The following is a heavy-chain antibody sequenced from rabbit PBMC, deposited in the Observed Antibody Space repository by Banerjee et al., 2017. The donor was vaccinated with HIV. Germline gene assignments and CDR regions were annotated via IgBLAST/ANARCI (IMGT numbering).Heavy chain of an antibody. D-gene: IGHD2-1*01. CDR1: GFSFSSGYD. J-gene: IGHJ4*01. Sequence: QSLEESGGDLVQPGASLTLTCKASGFSFSSGYDMCWVRQAPGKGLEWIACIVGGSSGSTYYATWAKGRFTISKTSSTTVTLQMTSLTAADTATYFCARDQDDIGKWYFNLWGPGTLVTVS. CDR3: ARDQDDIGKWYFNL. V-gene: IGHV1S40*01. CDR2: IVGGSSGST.